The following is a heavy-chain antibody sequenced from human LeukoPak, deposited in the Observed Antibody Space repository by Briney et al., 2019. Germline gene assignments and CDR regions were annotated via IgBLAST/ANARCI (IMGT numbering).Heavy chain of an antibody. J-gene: IGHJ4*02. Sequence: GASVKVSCKASGYTFTGYYMHWVRQAPGQGLEWMGWINPNSGGTNYAQKFQGRATMTRDTSISTAYMELSRLRSDDTAVYYCARERARKSYFDYWGQGTLVTVSS. V-gene: IGHV1-2*02. CDR3: ARERARKSYFDY. CDR1: GYTFTGYY. CDR2: INPNSGGT.